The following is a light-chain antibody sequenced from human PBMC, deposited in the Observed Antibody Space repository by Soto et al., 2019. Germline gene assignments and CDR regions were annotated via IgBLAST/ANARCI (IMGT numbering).Light chain of an antibody. CDR3: QQYSDYYPT. CDR1: QSISRW. J-gene: IGKJ1*01. V-gene: IGKV1-5*03. Sequence: DIQMTQSPSTLSASVGDRVTITCRASQSISRWLAWDQQKPGGAPKVLIFKGSSLQIGVPSRFSGSGSGTEFTLTISSLQPDDFATYYCQQYSDYYPTFGQGTKV. CDR2: KGS.